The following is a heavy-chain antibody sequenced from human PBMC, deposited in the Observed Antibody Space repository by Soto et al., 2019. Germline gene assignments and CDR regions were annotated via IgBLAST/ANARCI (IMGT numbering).Heavy chain of an antibody. CDR2: ISYDGSNK. V-gene: IGHV3-30*18. CDR1: GFTFSSYG. D-gene: IGHD3-3*01. CDR3: AKDKALGLRFLEWFYAHSGMDV. Sequence: QVQLVESGGGVVQPGRSLRLSCAASGFTFSSYGMHWVRQAPGKGLEWVAVISYDGSNKYYADSVKGRFTISRDNSKNPRYMQMNSLGAEDTAVYYCAKDKALGLRFLEWFYAHSGMDVWGQGTTVTVSS. J-gene: IGHJ6*02.